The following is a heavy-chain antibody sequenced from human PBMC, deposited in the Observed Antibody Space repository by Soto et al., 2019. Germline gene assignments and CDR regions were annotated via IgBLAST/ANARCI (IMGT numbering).Heavy chain of an antibody. CDR3: ARSSPYIVVRKPTGNQDYYGMDV. CDR1: GGTFSNYT. V-gene: IGHV1-69*01. CDR2: IIPVFGTT. D-gene: IGHD2-2*01. Sequence: QVQLVQSGAEVKKPGSSVKVFCKASGGTFSNYTISWVRQAPGQGLEWMGGIIPVFGTTDYEQKFQGRVTIPADGSTSTAYMKRSSLRSADTAVYYCARSSPYIVVRKPTGNQDYYGMDVWGQGTTVTVSS. J-gene: IGHJ6*02.